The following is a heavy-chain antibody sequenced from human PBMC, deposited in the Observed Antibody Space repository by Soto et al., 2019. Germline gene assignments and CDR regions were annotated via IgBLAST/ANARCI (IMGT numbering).Heavy chain of an antibody. CDR3: AKDGNYYDSSIAYYFDY. J-gene: IGHJ4*02. Sequence: VESLRLSCAASAFTFSRYAMSWVRQAPGKWLEWVSAISGSGGSTYYADSVKDRFTIARDNSKNTLYLQMNSLRAADTAVYYCAKDGNYYDSSIAYYFDYWGQGTLVTVSS. V-gene: IGHV3-23*01. CDR2: ISGSGGST. CDR1: AFTFSRYA. D-gene: IGHD3-22*01.